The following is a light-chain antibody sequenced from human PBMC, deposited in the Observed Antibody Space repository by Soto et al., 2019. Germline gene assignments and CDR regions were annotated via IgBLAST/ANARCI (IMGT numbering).Light chain of an antibody. CDR3: QSYDSSLSGYV. J-gene: IGLJ1*01. Sequence: QSALTQPASVSGSPGQSISISCTGSSSNIGAGYDVHWYQQLPEAAPKLLIYGSSNRPSGVPDRFSGSKSGTSASLAITGLQAEDEADYYCQSYDSSLSGYVFGTGTKVTVL. CDR2: GSS. CDR1: SSNIGAGYD. V-gene: IGLV1-40*01.